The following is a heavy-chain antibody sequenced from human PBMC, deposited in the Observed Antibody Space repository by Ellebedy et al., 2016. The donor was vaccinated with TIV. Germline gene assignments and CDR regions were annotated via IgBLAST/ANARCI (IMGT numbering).Heavy chain of an antibody. CDR3: ARARGQYLYGSGSYFTN. CDR2: INASGTT. D-gene: IGHD3-10*01. V-gene: IGHV4-34*01. CDR1: NGSLTHYF. Sequence: MPGGSLRLSCDVYNGSLTHYFWSWVRQPPGKGLEWIGEINASGTTNNNPSLNNRVTISVDTPNRQFSLRLTSVTAADTAVYYCARARGQYLYGSGSYFTNWGQGEMVTVSS. J-gene: IGHJ4*02.